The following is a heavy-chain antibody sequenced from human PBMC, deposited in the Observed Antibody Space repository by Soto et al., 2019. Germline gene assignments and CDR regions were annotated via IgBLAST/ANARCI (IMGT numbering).Heavy chain of an antibody. Sequence: GASVKVSCKASGYTFTNYGLSWVRQAPGQGLEWMGWISPYNGYTNYAQKLQGGVTMTTDTSTSTAYMELRSLRSDDTAVYYCARGKDFGVVIPSKTNWFDPWGQGTLVTVSS. D-gene: IGHD3-3*01. CDR2: ISPYNGYT. J-gene: IGHJ5*02. CDR3: ARGKDFGVVIPSKTNWFDP. CDR1: GYTFTNYG. V-gene: IGHV1-18*01.